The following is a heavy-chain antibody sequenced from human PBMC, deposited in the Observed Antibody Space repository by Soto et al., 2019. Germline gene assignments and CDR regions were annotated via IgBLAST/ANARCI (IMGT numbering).Heavy chain of an antibody. J-gene: IGHJ5*02. CDR3: ARAPGYSGNWFDP. CDR1: GASISSGGYS. D-gene: IGHD1-26*01. V-gene: IGHV4-30-2*01. CDR2: IYQSGGT. Sequence: QLLLQESGSGLVKPSQTLSLTCVVSGASISSGGYSWSWIRQPPGKGLEWIGYIYQSGGTYNNSSLKSRVTISVDRSKNQFSLKLSSVTAADTAVYYCARAPGYSGNWFDPWGQGTLVTVSS.